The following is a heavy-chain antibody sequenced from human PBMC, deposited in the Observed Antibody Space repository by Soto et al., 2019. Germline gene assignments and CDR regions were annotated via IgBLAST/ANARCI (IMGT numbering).Heavy chain of an antibody. J-gene: IGHJ6*03. CDR2: ISNSGSNR. Sequence: EVQLLEYGGGLVQPGGSLRLSCAASGFTFSNYVMSWVRQAPGKGLEWVSSISNSGSNRYYAESVKGRVTISRDNSNNTLYMRMNSLRAEDTALYYCARRGRTLPHYSYYMDVWGKGTTVTVSS. CDR3: ARRGRTLPHYSYYMDV. CDR1: GFTFSNYV. V-gene: IGHV3-23*01.